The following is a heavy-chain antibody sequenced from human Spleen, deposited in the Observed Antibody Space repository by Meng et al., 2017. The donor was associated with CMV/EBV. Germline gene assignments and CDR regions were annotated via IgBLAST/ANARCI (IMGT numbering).Heavy chain of an antibody. CDR1: GFIFRNYW. Sequence: GGSLKISCAASGFIFRNYWMTWVRQAPGKGLEWVANINQGGSDKYYMDSVRGRFTVSRDNAEKSLYLQMTSLRVEDTAVYYCAGVWSGYLEYWGQGTLVTVSS. CDR3: AGVWSGYLEY. D-gene: IGHD3-3*01. J-gene: IGHJ4*02. V-gene: IGHV3-7*01. CDR2: INQGGSDK.